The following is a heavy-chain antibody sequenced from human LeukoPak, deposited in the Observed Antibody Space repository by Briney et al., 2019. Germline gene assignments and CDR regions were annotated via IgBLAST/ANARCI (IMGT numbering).Heavy chain of an antibody. CDR3: AKDGSIGAAKYYFDS. Sequence: PGRSLRLSCAASEFTFSNYGMHWVRQAPGKGLEWVAAISSDGSNKYYADSVKGRFTISRDNSKNTLYLQMNSLRAEDTAVYYCAKDGSIGAAKYYFDSWGQGTLVTVSS. D-gene: IGHD2-15*01. CDR1: EFTFSNYG. V-gene: IGHV3-30*18. J-gene: IGHJ4*02. CDR2: ISSDGSNK.